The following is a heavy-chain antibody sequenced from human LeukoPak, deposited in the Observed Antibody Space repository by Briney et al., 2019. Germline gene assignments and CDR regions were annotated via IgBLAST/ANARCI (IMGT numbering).Heavy chain of an antibody. CDR2: IIPIFGTA. CDR3: AKGGLDSYGVDAFDI. V-gene: IGHV1-69*05. J-gene: IGHJ3*02. D-gene: IGHD5-18*01. CDR1: GGAFSSYA. Sequence: GASVKVSCKASGGAFSSYAISWVRQAPGQGLEWMGGIIPIFGTANYAQKFQGRVTITTDESTSTAYMELSSLRSEDTAVYYCAKGGLDSYGVDAFDIWGQGTMVTVSS.